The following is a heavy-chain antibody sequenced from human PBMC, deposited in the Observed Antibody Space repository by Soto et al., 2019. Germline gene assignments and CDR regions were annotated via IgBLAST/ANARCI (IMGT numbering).Heavy chain of an antibody. CDR2: IIPIFGTA. V-gene: IGHV1-69*13. CDR3: ARDSRPHIVVVPAAQKTYNWFDP. J-gene: IGHJ5*02. CDR1: GGTSSSYA. D-gene: IGHD2-2*01. Sequence: SVKVSCKASGGTSSSYAISWVRQAPGQGLEWMGGIIPIFGTANYAQKFQGRVTITADESTSTAYMELSSLGSEDTAVYYCARDSRPHIVVVPAAQKTYNWFDPWGQGTLVTVSS.